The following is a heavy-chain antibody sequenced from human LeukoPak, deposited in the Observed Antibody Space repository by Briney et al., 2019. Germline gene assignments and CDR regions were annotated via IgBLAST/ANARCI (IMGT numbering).Heavy chain of an antibody. Sequence: ASVKVSCKASGYTFTGYYMHWVRQAPGQGLEWMGRINPNSGGTNYAQKFQGRVTMTRDTSISTAYMELSRLRSDDTAVYYCARGLWTQPGLVPFNYWGQGILVTVSS. D-gene: IGHD5-18*01. CDR1: GYTFTGYY. J-gene: IGHJ4*02. V-gene: IGHV1-2*06. CDR2: INPNSGGT. CDR3: ARGLWTQPGLVPFNY.